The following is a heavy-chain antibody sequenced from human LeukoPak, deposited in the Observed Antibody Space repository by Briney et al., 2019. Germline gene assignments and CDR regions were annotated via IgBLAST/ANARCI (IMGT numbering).Heavy chain of an antibody. CDR2: IDPNTGDS. Sequence: ASVKVSCKASEYTFTGYYIHWVRQAPGQGLEWMGWIDPNTGDSNYVQKFQGRVTMTRDTSISTAYMELSRLRSDDTAVYYCARGGDIVVVPAAYFDYWGQGTLVTVSS. CDR1: EYTFTGYY. V-gene: IGHV1-2*02. D-gene: IGHD2-2*01. CDR3: ARGGDIVVVPAAYFDY. J-gene: IGHJ4*02.